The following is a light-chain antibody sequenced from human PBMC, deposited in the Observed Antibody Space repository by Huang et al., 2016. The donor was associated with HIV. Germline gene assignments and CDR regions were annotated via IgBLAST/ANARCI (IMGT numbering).Light chain of an antibody. Sequence: EIVLTQSPATLSLSPGERASLSCWASQSVTMYLAWYQQKPGQSHRLLIYDASKGATGIPARFSGSVSGTEFTLTISSLEPEDFAIYYCQHRSNWPRVTFGQGTRLEIK. J-gene: IGKJ5*01. CDR3: QHRSNWPRVT. CDR1: QSVTMY. V-gene: IGKV3-11*01. CDR2: DAS.